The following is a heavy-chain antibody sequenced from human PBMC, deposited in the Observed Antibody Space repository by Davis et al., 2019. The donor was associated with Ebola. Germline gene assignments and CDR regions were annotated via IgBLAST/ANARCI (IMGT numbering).Heavy chain of an antibody. V-gene: IGHV3-21*01. J-gene: IGHJ4*02. Sequence: SLRGRFTISRDNAKNSLYLQMNSLRAEDTAVYYCARDGGSGIDYWGQGTLVTVSS. CDR3: ARDGGSGIDY. D-gene: IGHD3-16*01.